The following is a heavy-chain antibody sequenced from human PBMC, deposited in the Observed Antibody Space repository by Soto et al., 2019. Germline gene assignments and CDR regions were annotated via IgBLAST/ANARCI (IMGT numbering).Heavy chain of an antibody. CDR3: ARTVDILTGYYFDY. CDR2: IYYSGST. Sequence: QVQLQESGPGLVKPSETLSLTCTVSGGSISSYYWSWIRQPPGKGLEWIGYIYYSGSTNYNPSLKSRVTISVDTSKNQSSLKLSSVTAADTAVYYCARTVDILTGYYFDYWGQGTLVTVSS. V-gene: IGHV4-59*01. J-gene: IGHJ4*02. D-gene: IGHD3-9*01. CDR1: GGSISSYY.